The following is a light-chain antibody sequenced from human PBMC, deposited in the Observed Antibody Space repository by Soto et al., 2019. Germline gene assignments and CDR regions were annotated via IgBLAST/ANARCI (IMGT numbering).Light chain of an antibody. CDR1: SSDVGGHDY. Sequence: QSVLTQPRSVSGSPGQSVTISCTGTSSDVGGHDYVSWYQQHPGKAPKLMIFDVVKRPSGVPDRFSASKSGNTASLTISGLQVEDEADYYCCSYAGSYTWVFGGGTKLTVL. V-gene: IGLV2-11*01. CDR2: DVV. J-gene: IGLJ3*02. CDR3: CSYAGSYTWV.